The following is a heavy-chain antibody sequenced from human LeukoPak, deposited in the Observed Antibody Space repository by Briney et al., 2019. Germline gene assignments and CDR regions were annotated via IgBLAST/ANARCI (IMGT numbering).Heavy chain of an antibody. J-gene: IGHJ6*03. CDR2: INPNSGGT. CDR3: ARVTALQLWEYTTSSVDYYYMDV. D-gene: IGHD5-18*01. V-gene: IGHV1-2*02. CDR1: GYTFTGYY. Sequence: PAASVKVSCKASGYTFTGYYMHWVRQAPGQGLEWMGWINPNSGGTNYAQKFQGRVTMTRDTSISTAYMELSRLRSDDTAVYYCARVTALQLWEYTTSSVDYYYMDVWGKGTTVTVSS.